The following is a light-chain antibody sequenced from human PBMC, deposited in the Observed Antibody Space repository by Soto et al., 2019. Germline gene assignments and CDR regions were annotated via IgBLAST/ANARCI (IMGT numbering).Light chain of an antibody. Sequence: QSALTQPPSASGSPGQSXTXSCTGTSSDVGNYNYVSWYQQYPGKAPKLMIYEVNKRPSGVPDRFSGSKSGNTASLTVSGLQAEDEADYYCTSYAAGKNVVFGGGTKLTVL. J-gene: IGLJ2*01. CDR3: TSYAAGKNVV. CDR2: EVN. V-gene: IGLV2-8*01. CDR1: SSDVGNYNY.